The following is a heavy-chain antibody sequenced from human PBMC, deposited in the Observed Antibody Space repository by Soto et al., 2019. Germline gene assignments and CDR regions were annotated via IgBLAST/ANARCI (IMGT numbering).Heavy chain of an antibody. Sequence: QVQLVESGGGVVQPGRSLRLSCAASGFTFSSYGMHWVRQAPGKGLEWVAVIWYDGSNKYYADSVKGRFTNSRDNSKNTLFLQMESLGGGETGGYLCAREIFGDWVFLHYGMGRWGQGTTVTVSS. D-gene: IGHD2-21*01. CDR1: GFTFSSYG. CDR2: IWYDGSNK. CDR3: AREIFGDWVFLHYGMGR. V-gene: IGHV3-33*01. J-gene: IGHJ6*02.